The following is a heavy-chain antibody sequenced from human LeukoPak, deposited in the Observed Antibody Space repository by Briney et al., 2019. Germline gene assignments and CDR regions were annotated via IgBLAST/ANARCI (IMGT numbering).Heavy chain of an antibody. V-gene: IGHV4-59*12. CDR1: GGSISSYY. CDR2: IYYSGST. Sequence: ASETLSLTCTVSGGSISSYYWSWIRQPPGKGLEWIGYIYYSGSTNYNPSLKSRVTISVDTSKNQFSLKLSSATAADTAVYYCARAQERRYGSYYYGMDVWGQGTTVTVSS. J-gene: IGHJ6*02. CDR3: ARAQERRYGSYYYGMDV. D-gene: IGHD5-18*01.